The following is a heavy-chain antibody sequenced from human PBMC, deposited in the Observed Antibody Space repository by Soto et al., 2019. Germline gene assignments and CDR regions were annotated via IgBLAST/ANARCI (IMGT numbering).Heavy chain of an antibody. CDR1: GFTFSSYG. CDR3: AARGDDDWYFDL. CDR2: IWYDGRNK. J-gene: IGHJ2*01. V-gene: IGHV3-33*01. D-gene: IGHD4-17*01. Sequence: QVQLVESGGGVVQPGRSLRLSCAASGFTFSSYGMHWVRQAPGKGLEWVAVIWYDGRNKYYADSVKGRFTISRDNSKNTLYLQMNSLRAEDAAVYYCAARGDDDWYFDLWGRGTLVTVSS.